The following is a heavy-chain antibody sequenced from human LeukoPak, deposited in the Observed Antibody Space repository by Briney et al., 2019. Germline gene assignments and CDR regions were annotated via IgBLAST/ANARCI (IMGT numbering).Heavy chain of an antibody. CDR1: GFTFNNYW. V-gene: IGHV3-74*01. J-gene: IGHJ4*02. CDR3: ARDEAVGAPFDY. D-gene: IGHD1-26*01. CDR2: ITSVGSST. Sequence: GGSLRLSCAASGFTFNNYWMHWVRQAPGTGLVWVSRITSVGSSTSYADSVKGRFTISRDNAKNTLYLQMNSLRAEDTAVYYCARDEAVGAPFDYWGQGTLVTVSS.